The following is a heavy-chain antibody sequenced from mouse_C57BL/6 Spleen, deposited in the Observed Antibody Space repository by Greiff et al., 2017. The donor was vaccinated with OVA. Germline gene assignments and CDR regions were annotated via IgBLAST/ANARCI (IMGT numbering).Heavy chain of an antibody. D-gene: IGHD1-1*01. CDR2: IDPEDGET. V-gene: IGHV14-2*01. CDR3: APIYYYGSSYVGGAMDY. Sequence: EVKLVESGAELVKPGASVKLSCTASGFNIKDYYMHWVKQRTEQGLEWIGRIDPEDGETKYAPKFQGKATITADTSSNTAYLQLSSLTSEDTAVYYCAPIYYYGSSYVGGAMDYWGQGTSVTVSS. CDR1: GFNIKDYY. J-gene: IGHJ4*01.